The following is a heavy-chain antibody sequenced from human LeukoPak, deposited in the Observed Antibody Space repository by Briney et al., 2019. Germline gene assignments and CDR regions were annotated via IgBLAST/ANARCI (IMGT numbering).Heavy chain of an antibody. V-gene: IGHV3-30*03. CDR3: TTKVIRGNSGDDYDD. Sequence: GGSLRLSCAASGVTFSSYGMRWVRQAPGKGLEWVALISSDGNDKLYGDSVKGRFTISRDDSKSTLYLQMNSLRAEDTAVYYCTTKVIRGNSGDDYDDWGQGTLVTVSS. D-gene: IGHD5-12*01. CDR1: GVTFSSYG. J-gene: IGHJ4*02. CDR2: ISSDGNDK.